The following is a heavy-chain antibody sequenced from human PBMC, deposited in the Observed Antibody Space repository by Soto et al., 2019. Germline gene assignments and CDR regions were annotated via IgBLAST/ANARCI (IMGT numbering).Heavy chain of an antibody. CDR1: GGTFSTYA. CDR3: ASGIQLWLRRINDGYSG. V-gene: IGHV1-69*12. CDR2: IIPMFGTA. Sequence: QVQLVQSGAEVKKPESSVKVSCKAPGGTFSTYAISWVRQATGQGLEWMVGIIPMFGTANYTQRFQDRVTIPADESTNTVYMELSSLRSEDTAVYFGASGIQLWLRRINDGYSGWGQGTLVTVSS. D-gene: IGHD5-18*01. J-gene: IGHJ4*02.